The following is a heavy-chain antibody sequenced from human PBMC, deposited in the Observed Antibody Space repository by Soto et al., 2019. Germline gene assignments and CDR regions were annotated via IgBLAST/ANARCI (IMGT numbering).Heavy chain of an antibody. CDR3: ARNWMTFYTPGRPKRKDYYYYGLNL. CDR2: IMPIFGTT. D-gene: IGHD3-10*01. V-gene: IGHV1-69*13. CDR1: GCTFGSNA. J-gene: IGHJ6*02. Sequence: SVKVSCKASGCTFGSNAASWLRRSPGQCLYWIGGIMPIFGTTTYAQKFQGRVTITADDFTTAGYMELSGLTPEDRALYYCARNWMTFYTPGRPKRKDYYYYGLNLWGQGTTVTVS.